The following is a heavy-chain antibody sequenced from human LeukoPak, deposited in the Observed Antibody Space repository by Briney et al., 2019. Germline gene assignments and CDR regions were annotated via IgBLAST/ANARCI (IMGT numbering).Heavy chain of an antibody. J-gene: IGHJ3*02. CDR3: ARGGYYDSRNAFDI. D-gene: IGHD3-22*01. Sequence: SETLSLTCAVYGGSFSSYYWSWIRQPAGKGLEWIGRIQTSGSTNYNPSLKSRVTMSVDTSKSQFSLNLNSVTAADTAVYYCARGGYYDSRNAFDIWGQGTEVTVSS. CDR2: IQTSGST. CDR1: GGSFSSYY. V-gene: IGHV4-59*10.